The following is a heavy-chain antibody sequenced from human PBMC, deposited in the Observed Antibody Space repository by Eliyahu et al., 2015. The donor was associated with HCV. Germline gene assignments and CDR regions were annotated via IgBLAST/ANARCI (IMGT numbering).Heavy chain of an antibody. V-gene: IGHV4-59*01. CDR3: ARGPYCSSTSCYLGY. J-gene: IGHJ4*02. Sequence: QVQLQXSGPGLVKPSXTLSLTCXVSGXSXSSYYWSWIRQPPGKGLEWIGYIYYSGSTNYNPSLKSRVTISVDTSKNQFSLKLSSVTAADTAVYYCARGPYCSSTSCYLGYWGQGTLVTVSS. CDR1: GXSXSSYY. D-gene: IGHD2-2*01. CDR2: IYYSGST.